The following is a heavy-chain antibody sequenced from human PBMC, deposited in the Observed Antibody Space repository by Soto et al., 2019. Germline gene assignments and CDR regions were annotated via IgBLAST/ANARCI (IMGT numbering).Heavy chain of an antibody. V-gene: IGHV3-23*01. D-gene: IGHD6-13*01. CDR1: GFTFSSHA. CDR3: AKVSSSWYAGFFDL. Sequence: EVQLLESGGGLVQPGGSLRLSCTASGFTFSSHAMTWVRQAPGKGLEWVSGLSDSGGSIYYADSVTGRFTISRDNSMNTLYLQMKTLRAEDTAVYYCAKVSSSWYAGFFDLWGQGTLVTVSS. J-gene: IGHJ4*02. CDR2: LSDSGGSI.